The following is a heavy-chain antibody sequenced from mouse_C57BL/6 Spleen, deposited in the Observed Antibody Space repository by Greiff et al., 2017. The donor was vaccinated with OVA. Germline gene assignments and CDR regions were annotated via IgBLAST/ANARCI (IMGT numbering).Heavy chain of an antibody. J-gene: IGHJ2*01. D-gene: IGHD4-1*01. CDR2: ISDGGSYT. Sequence: EVNLVESGGGLVKPGGSLKLSCAASGFTFSSYAMSWVRQTPEKRLEWVATISDGGSYTYYPDNVKGRFTISRDNAKNNLYLQMSHLKSEDTAMYYCAREGTNWTFDYWGKGTTLTVSS. V-gene: IGHV5-4*01. CDR3: AREGTNWTFDY. CDR1: GFTFSSYA.